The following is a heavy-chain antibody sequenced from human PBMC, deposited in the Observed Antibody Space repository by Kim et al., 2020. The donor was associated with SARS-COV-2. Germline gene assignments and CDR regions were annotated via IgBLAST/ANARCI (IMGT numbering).Heavy chain of an antibody. J-gene: IGHJ6*03. CDR2: INHSGST. CDR3: ARGTRQWLSRHYYYYMDV. Sequence: SETLSLTCAVYGGSFSGYYWSWIRQPPGKGLEWIGEINHSGSTNYNPSLKSRVTISADTSKNQYSLKLSSVTAADTAGYYCARGTRQWLSRHYYYYMDVWGKGTAVTVSS. V-gene: IGHV4-34*01. CDR1: GGSFSGYY. D-gene: IGHD6-19*01.